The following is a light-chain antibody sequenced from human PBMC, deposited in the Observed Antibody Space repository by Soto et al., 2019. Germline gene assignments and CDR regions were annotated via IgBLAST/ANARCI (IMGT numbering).Light chain of an antibody. Sequence: QSVLTQPPSVSGAPGQRVTNSCTGSSSNIGAGYDVHWYQQVPGTAPKLLIYDNINRPSGVPDRFSGSKSGTSASLAITGLQAEDEADYYCQSYDSSLSGSVFGGGTKLTVL. V-gene: IGLV1-40*01. CDR3: QSYDSSLSGSV. CDR1: SSNIGAGYD. J-gene: IGLJ3*02. CDR2: DNI.